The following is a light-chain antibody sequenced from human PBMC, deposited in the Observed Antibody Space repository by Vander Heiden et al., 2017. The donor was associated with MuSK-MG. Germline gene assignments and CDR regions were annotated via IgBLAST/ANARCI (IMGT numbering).Light chain of an antibody. CDR1: QGISNS. V-gene: IGKV1-NL1*01. CDR3: QQDDSTPET. J-gene: IGKJ3*01. Sequence: DIQMTQSPSSLSASVGDRVTITCRASQGISNSLAWYQQKPGKAPKLLLSAASRLESGVPSRLTGAGSGTDYTLTISSLQPEDFATYYCQQDDSTPETFGPGTKMDIK. CDR2: AAS.